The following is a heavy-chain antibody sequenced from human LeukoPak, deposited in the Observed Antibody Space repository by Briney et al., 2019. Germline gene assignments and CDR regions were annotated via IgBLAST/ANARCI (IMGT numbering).Heavy chain of an antibody. CDR2: ISSSGSTI. CDR3: AELGITMIGGV. J-gene: IGHJ6*04. D-gene: IGHD3-10*02. CDR1: GFTFTSYG. V-gene: IGHV3-48*04. Sequence: GGSLRLSCAASGFTFTSYGMHWVRQAPGKGLEWVSYISSSGSTIYYADSVKGRFTISRDNAKNSLYLQMNSLRAEDTAVYYCAELGITMIGGVWGKGTTVTISS.